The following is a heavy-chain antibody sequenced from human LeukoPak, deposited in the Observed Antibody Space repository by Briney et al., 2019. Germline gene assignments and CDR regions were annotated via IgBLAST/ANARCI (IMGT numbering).Heavy chain of an antibody. D-gene: IGHD4-11*01. V-gene: IGHV3-30-3*01. Sequence: GRSLRLSCAASGFTFSSYAMHWVRQAPGKGLEWVAVISYDGSNKYFADSVKGRFTISRDNSKNTLYLQMNSLRAEDTAVYYCARERVTTRGNYFDYWGQGTLVTVSS. CDR2: ISYDGSNK. CDR3: ARERVTTRGNYFDY. J-gene: IGHJ4*02. CDR1: GFTFSSYA.